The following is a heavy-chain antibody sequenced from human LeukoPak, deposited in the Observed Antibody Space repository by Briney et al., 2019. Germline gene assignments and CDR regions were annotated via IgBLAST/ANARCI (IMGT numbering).Heavy chain of an antibody. CDR2: IWSDGSNR. J-gene: IGHJ4*01. CDR3: ARDAQRGFDYSNSLEY. CDR1: GFIFSHYG. V-gene: IGHV3-33*01. Sequence: GGSLRLSCAASGFIFSHYGMHWVRQAPGKGLEWVAVIWSDGSNRFYAGSVKGRFTISRDNSQNTVFLQMNSLRVENTAMYYCARDAQRGFDYSNSLEYWGHGTLVTVSS. D-gene: IGHD4-11*01.